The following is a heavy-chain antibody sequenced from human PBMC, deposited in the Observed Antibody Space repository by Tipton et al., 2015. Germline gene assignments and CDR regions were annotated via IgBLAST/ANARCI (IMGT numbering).Heavy chain of an antibody. CDR1: GGSVSSANYY. CDR3: ACQDYDSLTRDYQTVDY. V-gene: IGHV4-39*07. J-gene: IGHJ4*02. D-gene: IGHD3-9*01. CDR2: ISHSGNT. Sequence: LRLSCSVSGGSVSSANYYWSWIRQPPGKGLEWIGSISHSGNTYYNPSLKSRVTMSRDTSKNQFSLKLTSVTAADTAVYYCACQDYDSLTRDYQTVDYWGQGTLVTVSS.